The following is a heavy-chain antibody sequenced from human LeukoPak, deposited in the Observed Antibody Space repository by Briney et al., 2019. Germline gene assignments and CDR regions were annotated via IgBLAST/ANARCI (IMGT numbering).Heavy chain of an antibody. CDR1: GGSFSGYY. CDR3: ARHGVCGSSTSCYPPFFDY. V-gene: IGHV4-34*01. CDR2: INNSGST. D-gene: IGHD2-2*01. J-gene: IGHJ4*02. Sequence: SETLSLTCAGYGGSFSGYYWSWIRQPPGKGLEWIGEINNSGSTNYNPSLKSRVTISVDTSKNQFSLKLSSVTAADTAVYYCARHGVCGSSTSCYPPFFDYWGQGTLVTVSS.